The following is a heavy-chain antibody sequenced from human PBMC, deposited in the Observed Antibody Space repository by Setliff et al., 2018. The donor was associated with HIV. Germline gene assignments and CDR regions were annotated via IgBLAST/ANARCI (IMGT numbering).Heavy chain of an antibody. CDR1: GDSISSYY. CDR3: ARTFGDLKHYNYYYTIDV. J-gene: IGHJ6*02. CDR2: IYTSGST. Sequence: PSETLSLTCTVSGDSISSYYWSWIRQTAGKGLEWIGYIYTSGSTNYNPSLKSRVTISVDTSKNQFSLKLSSVTAADTAVYYCARTFGDLKHYNYYYTIDVWGQGTTVTVSS. V-gene: IGHV4-4*09. D-gene: IGHD3-10*01.